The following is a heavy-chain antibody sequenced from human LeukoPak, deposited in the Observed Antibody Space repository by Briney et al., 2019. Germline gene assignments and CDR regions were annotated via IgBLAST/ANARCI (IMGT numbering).Heavy chain of an antibody. CDR3: ARHAYCSSTSCYTPFDY. Sequence: GESLKISCKGSGYSFTSYWIGWVRQMPGKGLEWMGIIYPGDSDTRYSPSFQGQVTISADKSISTAYLQWSSLKASDTAMYYCARHAYCSSTSCYTPFDYWGQATLVTVSS. CDR1: GYSFTSYW. CDR2: IYPGDSDT. V-gene: IGHV5-51*01. D-gene: IGHD2-2*02. J-gene: IGHJ4*02.